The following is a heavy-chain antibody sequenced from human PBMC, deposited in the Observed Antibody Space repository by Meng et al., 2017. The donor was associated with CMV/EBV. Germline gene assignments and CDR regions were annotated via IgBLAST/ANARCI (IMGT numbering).Heavy chain of an antibody. D-gene: IGHD2-21*01. V-gene: IGHV4-61*01. CDR1: GGSVSSGSYY. J-gene: IGHJ4*02. Sequence: SETLSLTCTVSGGSVSSGSYYWSWIRQPPGKGLEWIGYIYYSGSTNYNPSLKSRVTISVDTSKNQFSLKLSSVTAADTAVYYCARDSYCGGDCYSDYWGQGTLVTVSS. CDR3: ARDSYCGGDCYSDY. CDR2: IYYSGST.